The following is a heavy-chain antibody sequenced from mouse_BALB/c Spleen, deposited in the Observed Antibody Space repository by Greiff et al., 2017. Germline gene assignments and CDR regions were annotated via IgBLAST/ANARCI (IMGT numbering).Heavy chain of an antibody. J-gene: IGHJ4*01. CDR1: GFAFSSYD. CDR3: ARHLYFMDY. Sequence: DVLLVESGGGLVKPGGSLKLSCAASGFAFSSYDMSWVRQTPEKRLEWVADISSGGGSTYYPDTVKGRFSISRDNAKNTLYLQMSSLKSEDTAMYYCARHLYFMDYWGQGTSVTVSS. V-gene: IGHV5-12-1*01. CDR2: ISSGGGST. D-gene: IGHD2-1*01.